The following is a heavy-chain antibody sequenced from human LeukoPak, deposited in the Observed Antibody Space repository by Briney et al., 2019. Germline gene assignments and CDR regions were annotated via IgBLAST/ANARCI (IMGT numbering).Heavy chain of an antibody. Sequence: GGSLRLSCAASGFTVSSNYMSWVRQAPGKGLEWVSVIYSGGSTYYADSVKGRFTIPRDNSKNTLYLQMNSLRAEDTAVYYCARVVGTVAAAGGPNWFDPWGQGTLVTVSS. CDR3: ARVVGTVAAAGGPNWFDP. V-gene: IGHV3-53*01. D-gene: IGHD6-13*01. CDR2: IYSGGST. J-gene: IGHJ5*02. CDR1: GFTVSSNY.